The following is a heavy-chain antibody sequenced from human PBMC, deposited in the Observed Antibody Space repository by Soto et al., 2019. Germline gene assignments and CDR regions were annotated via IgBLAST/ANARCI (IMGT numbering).Heavy chain of an antibody. D-gene: IGHD7-27*01. V-gene: IGHV4-30-4*01. CDR2: IFDSGTT. CDR3: ARGPSGDKVHY. J-gene: IGHJ4*02. CDR1: GDSISNSRFY. Sequence: PSETLSLTCSVSGDSISNSRFYWSWIRQPPGEGLEWIGHIFDSGTTYTNPSLRSQVAISLDTSKNHFSLTLSSVTAADTAVYYCARGPSGDKVHYWGQGALVTVSS.